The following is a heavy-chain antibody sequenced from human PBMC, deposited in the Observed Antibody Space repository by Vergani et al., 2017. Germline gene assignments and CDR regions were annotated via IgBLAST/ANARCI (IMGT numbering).Heavy chain of an antibody. CDR1: GFTFSSYA. CDR3: AREGGDCSSTTCYGTLDWYFDL. D-gene: IGHD2-2*01. CDR2: ISYDGSNK. J-gene: IGHJ2*01. V-gene: IGHV3-30-3*01. Sequence: QVQLEESGGGVVQPGRSLRLSCAASGFTFSSYAMHWVRQAPGKGLEWVAVISYDGSNKFYADSVRGRFTFSRDNSKTTLYLQMNSLRPEDSALYYCAREGGDCSSTTCYGTLDWYFDLWGRGTLVTVSS.